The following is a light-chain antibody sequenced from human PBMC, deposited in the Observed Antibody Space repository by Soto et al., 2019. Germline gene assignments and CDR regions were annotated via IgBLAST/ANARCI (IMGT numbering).Light chain of an antibody. CDR2: KAS. J-gene: IGKJ1*01. Sequence: DIQITQSPATLSSYLLDIVTITCRASQTIDSWLAWYQQRPGKPPNLLIYKASTLASGVPSRFSGSGSGTEFTLTINSLQPDDFATYYCQQYNIYSGTFGQGTKVDIK. CDR3: QQYNIYSGT. V-gene: IGKV1-5*03. CDR1: QTIDSW.